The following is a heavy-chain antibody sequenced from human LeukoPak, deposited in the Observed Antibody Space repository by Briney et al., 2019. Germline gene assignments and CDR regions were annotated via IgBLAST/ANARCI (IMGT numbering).Heavy chain of an antibody. V-gene: IGHV4-34*01. J-gene: IGHJ5*02. D-gene: IGHD3-16*02. CDR1: GGSFSGYY. CDR3: ARGPRYVWGSYRFNNWFDP. CDR2: INHSGST. Sequence: SETLSLTCAVYGGSFSGYYWSWIRQPPGKGLEWIGEINHSGSTNYNPSLKSRVTISVDTSKNQFSLKLSSVNAADTAVYYCARGPRYVWGSYRFNNWFDPWGQGTLVTVSS.